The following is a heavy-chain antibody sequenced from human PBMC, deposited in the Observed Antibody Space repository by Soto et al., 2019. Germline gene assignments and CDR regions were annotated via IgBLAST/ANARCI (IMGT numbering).Heavy chain of an antibody. CDR1: GDSISSSGYY. CDR2: IYYIGTT. D-gene: IGHD3-22*01. J-gene: IGHJ1*01. V-gene: IGHV4-39*01. CDR3: GRYYDTSERPYFHH. Sequence: QLQLQESGPGLVKPSETLSLTCTVSGDSISSSGYYWGWIRQPPGKGLEWVGTIYYIGTTYYNPSLKTRLTISVDTSKNKVSLKLSSVTAADTAVYYGGRYYDTSERPYFHHWGQGTLVTVSS.